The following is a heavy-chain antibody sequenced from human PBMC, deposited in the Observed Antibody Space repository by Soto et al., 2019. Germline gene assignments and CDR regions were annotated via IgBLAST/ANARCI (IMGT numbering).Heavy chain of an antibody. CDR2: ISYDGSNK. D-gene: IGHD6-19*01. V-gene: IGHV3-30*18. CDR1: GFTFSSYG. J-gene: IGHJ6*02. CDR3: AKDLAQYSSGWRMGIVYYYYGMDV. Sequence: GGSLRLSCAASGFTFSSYGMHWVRQAPGKGLEWVAVISYDGSNKYYADSVKGRFTISRDNSKNTLYLQMNSLRAEDTAVYYCAKDLAQYSSGWRMGIVYYYYGMDVWGQGTTVTVSS.